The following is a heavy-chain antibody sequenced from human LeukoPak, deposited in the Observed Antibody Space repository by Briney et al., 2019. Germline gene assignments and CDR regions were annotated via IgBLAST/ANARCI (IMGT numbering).Heavy chain of an antibody. J-gene: IGHJ4*02. D-gene: IGHD6-19*01. Sequence: PGGSLRLSCAASGFTFSDYYMSWIRQAPGKGLEWVSYISSSSSYTNYADSVKGRFTISRDNAKNSLYLQMSSVRAEDTAVYYCVKGAGQWLVYRFDYWGQGTLVTVSS. V-gene: IGHV3-11*06. CDR3: VKGAGQWLVYRFDY. CDR1: GFTFSDYY. CDR2: ISSSSSYT.